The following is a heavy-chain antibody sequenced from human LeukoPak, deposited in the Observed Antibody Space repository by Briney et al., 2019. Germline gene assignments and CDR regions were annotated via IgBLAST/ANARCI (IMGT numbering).Heavy chain of an antibody. J-gene: IGHJ1*01. CDR1: GGTFSSYA. Sequence: ASVKVSCKASGGTFSSYAISWVRQAPGQGLEWMGRIIPILGIANYAQKFQGRVTITADKSTSTAYMELSSLRSEDTAVYYCAAYCSGGSCYKGTYQHWGQGTLVTVSS. V-gene: IGHV1-69*04. CDR2: IIPILGIA. D-gene: IGHD2-15*01. CDR3: AAYCSGGSCYKGTYQH.